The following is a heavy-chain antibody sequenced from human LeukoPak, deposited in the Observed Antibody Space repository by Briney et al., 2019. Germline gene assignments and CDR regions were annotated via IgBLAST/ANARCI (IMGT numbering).Heavy chain of an antibody. CDR3: AKDLPPGGSSWWYDAFDI. CDR1: VFTFSCYA. Sequence: GGSLRLSCAASVFTFSCYAMSWVRQAPGKGLEWVSAISGSGGSTYYADSVKGRFTISRDNSKNTLYLQMNSLRAEDTAVYYCAKDLPPGGSSWWYDAFDIWGQGTMVTVSS. V-gene: IGHV3-23*01. D-gene: IGHD6-13*01. CDR2: ISGSGGST. J-gene: IGHJ3*02.